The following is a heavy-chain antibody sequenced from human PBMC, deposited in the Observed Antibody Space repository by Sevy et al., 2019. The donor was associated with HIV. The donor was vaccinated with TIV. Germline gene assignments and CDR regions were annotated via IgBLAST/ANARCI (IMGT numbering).Heavy chain of an antibody. D-gene: IGHD2-2*02. CDR3: ARDRGVPAAILEGWFDP. Sequence: SETLSLTCTVSGGSISSYYWSWIRQPAGKGLEWIGRIYTSGSTNYNPSLKSRVTMSVDTSKNQFSLKLSSVTAAGTAVYYCARDRGVPAAILEGWFDPWGQGTLVTVSS. J-gene: IGHJ5*02. V-gene: IGHV4-4*07. CDR2: IYTSGST. CDR1: GGSISSYY.